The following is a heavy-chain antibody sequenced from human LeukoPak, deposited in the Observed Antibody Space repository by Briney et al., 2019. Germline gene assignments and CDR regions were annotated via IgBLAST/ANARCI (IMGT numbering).Heavy chain of an antibody. CDR3: ARVRYNWNDVGYMDV. Sequence: GASVKVSCKASGYTFTGYYMHWVRQAPGQGLEWMGWINPNSGGTNYAQKFQGRVTMTRDTSIGTAYMELSRLRSDDTAVYYCARVRYNWNDVGYMDVWGKGTTVTVSS. D-gene: IGHD1-1*01. CDR1: GYTFTGYY. V-gene: IGHV1-2*02. CDR2: INPNSGGT. J-gene: IGHJ6*03.